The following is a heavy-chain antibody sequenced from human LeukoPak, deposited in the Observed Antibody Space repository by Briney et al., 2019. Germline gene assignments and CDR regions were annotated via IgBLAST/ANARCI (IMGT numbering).Heavy chain of an antibody. CDR3: ARIWAEFQLVCDF. J-gene: IGHJ4*02. Sequence: ASVKVSCKTSGYTFNSYLISWMRQVPGQGLEWMGWISGHNGNTDYAPKFKDRLTLTTDTSTSTAYMEMRSLTSDDTAVYYCARIWAEFQLVCDFSGQGTLVTVSP. CDR2: ISGHNGNT. V-gene: IGHV1-18*01. D-gene: IGHD3-10*01. CDR1: GYTFNSYL.